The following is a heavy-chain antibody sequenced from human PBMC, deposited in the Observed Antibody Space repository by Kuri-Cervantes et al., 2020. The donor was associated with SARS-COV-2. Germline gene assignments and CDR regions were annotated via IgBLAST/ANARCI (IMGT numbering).Heavy chain of an antibody. CDR2: ISYDGTNK. V-gene: IGHV3-30-3*01. Sequence: GESLKISCAASGFTFSSYAMHWVRQAPGKGLEWVALISYDGTNKFYADSVKGRFTISRDNSRNTLYLQMNSLRAEDTAVFYRARPDCTINGVCFMDVWGQGTTVTVSS. CDR1: GFTFSSYA. J-gene: IGHJ6*02. CDR3: ARPDCTINGVCFMDV. D-gene: IGHD2-8*01.